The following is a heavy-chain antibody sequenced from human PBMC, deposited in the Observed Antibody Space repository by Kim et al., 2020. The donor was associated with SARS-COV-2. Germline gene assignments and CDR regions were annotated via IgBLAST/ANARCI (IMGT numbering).Heavy chain of an antibody. V-gene: IGHV1-2*06. D-gene: IGHD6-19*01. CDR1: GYTFTGYY. CDR3: ARGSVVRRRVAVAGAFDY. J-gene: IGHJ4*02. Sequence: ASVKVSCKASGYTFTGYYINWVRQAPGQGLEWMARIDPDTGLSNYAQKFQGRITLTRDTSISTVYMEMSGLISDDTAYFYCARGSVVRRRVAVAGAFDYWGQGSLVTVSS. CDR2: IDPDTGLS.